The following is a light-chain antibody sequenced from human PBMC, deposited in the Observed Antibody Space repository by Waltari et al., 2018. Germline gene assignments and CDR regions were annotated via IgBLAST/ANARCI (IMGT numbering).Light chain of an antibody. CDR2: RAS. V-gene: IGKV1-16*01. J-gene: IGKJ3*01. CDR1: QGIGNN. CDR3: QQGYNYPFT. Sequence: DIQMTQSPSSLPASVGDTVTITCQASQGIGNNLNWYQQKPGKAPKILIYRASSLQSGIPSRFSGSGSGTDFTLTISSLQPEDFATYYCQQGYNYPFTFGPGTELDIK.